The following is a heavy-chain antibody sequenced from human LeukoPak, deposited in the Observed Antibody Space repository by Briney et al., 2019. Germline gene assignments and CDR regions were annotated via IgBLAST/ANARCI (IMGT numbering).Heavy chain of an antibody. J-gene: IGHJ4*02. CDR3: ARLGLRFVESIPSVFDS. Sequence: GGSLRLSCAASGFSFSLYWMGWVRQAPGKGLECVANIKQDGSEKSYVDSVKGRLTISRDNAKNSLYLQMNSLRAEDTAVYYCARLGLRFVESIPSVFDSWGQGTLVTVSS. D-gene: IGHD3-3*01. CDR1: GFSFSLYW. V-gene: IGHV3-7*01. CDR2: IKQDGSEK.